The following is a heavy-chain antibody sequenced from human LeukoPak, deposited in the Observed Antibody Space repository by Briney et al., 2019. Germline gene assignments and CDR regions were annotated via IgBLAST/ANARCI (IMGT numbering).Heavy chain of an antibody. Sequence: QSGGSLRLSCAASAFTFNNYWMSWVRQAPGKGLEWVANIKQDGSEKYSVESVKGRFTISRDNAKNSLYLQMNSLRAEDTAVYYCARVIRGNIYGPLDYWGQGTLVTVSS. V-gene: IGHV3-7*01. CDR3: ARVIRGNIYGPLDY. J-gene: IGHJ4*02. D-gene: IGHD5-18*01. CDR1: AFTFNNYW. CDR2: IKQDGSEK.